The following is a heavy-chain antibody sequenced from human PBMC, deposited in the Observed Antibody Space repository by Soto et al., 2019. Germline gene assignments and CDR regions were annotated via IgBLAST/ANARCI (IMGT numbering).Heavy chain of an antibody. Sequence: SETLSLTCAVYGGTFSGYYWSWIRQPPGKGLEWIEEINHSGSTNYNPSLKSRVTISVDTSKNQFSLKLSSVTAADTAVYYCARVLEFESNPVRSPGEYYMDVWGKGTTVTVSS. CDR3: ARVLEFESNPVRSPGEYYMDV. V-gene: IGHV4-34*01. CDR2: INHSGST. D-gene: IGHD4-4*01. CDR1: GGTFSGYY. J-gene: IGHJ6*03.